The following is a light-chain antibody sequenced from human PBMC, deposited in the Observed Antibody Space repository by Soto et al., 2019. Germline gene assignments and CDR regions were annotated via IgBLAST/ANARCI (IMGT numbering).Light chain of an antibody. CDR2: AAS. CDR1: QSISSY. CDR3: LQDYNYPWT. Sequence: IQMTQSPSSLSASVGDRVTITCRASQSISSYLNWYQQNPGKAPQLLIYAASSLQSGVPSRFSGSGSGTDFTLTISSLQTEDFATYYCLQDYNYPWTFGQGTKVDIK. J-gene: IGKJ1*01. V-gene: IGKV1-6*01.